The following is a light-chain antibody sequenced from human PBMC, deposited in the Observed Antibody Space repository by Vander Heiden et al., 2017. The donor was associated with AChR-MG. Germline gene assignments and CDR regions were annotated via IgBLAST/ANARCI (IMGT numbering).Light chain of an antibody. CDR2: EGR. CDR3: YSYADIDTFV. Sequence: QSALTQPASVSGSPGQSITISCTAISSDVGNYNLVSWYQQHPGKAPKLMIYEGRKRPSGVSNRFSGSKSGNTASLTISGLQAEDEADYYCYSYADIDTFVFGGGTKLTGL. CDR1: SSDVGNYNL. V-gene: IGLV2-23*03. J-gene: IGLJ2*01.